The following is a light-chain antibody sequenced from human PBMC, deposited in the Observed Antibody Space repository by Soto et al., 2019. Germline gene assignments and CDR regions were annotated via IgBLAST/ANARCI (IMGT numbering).Light chain of an antibody. CDR2: DVS. Sequence: QSVLAQPASVSGSPGKSITISCTGTSNDVGHFNYVSWFQQHPGKAPKPLIYDVSNWPSGLSDRFSGSKSGNTASLTISGLQPEDEADYYCTSFTTSNTFVFGSGTKVTV. V-gene: IGLV2-14*03. CDR3: TSFTTSNTFV. CDR1: SNDVGHFNY. J-gene: IGLJ1*01.